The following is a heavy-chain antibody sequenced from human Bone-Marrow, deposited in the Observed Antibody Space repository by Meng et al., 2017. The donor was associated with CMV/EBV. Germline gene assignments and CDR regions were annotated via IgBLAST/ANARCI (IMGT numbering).Heavy chain of an antibody. Sequence: GGSLRLSCAASGFPFSRYRMNWVRQAPGKGLEWVSSISSSSIYIDYADSMKGRFTISRDNAKNSLYLQMNSLRAEDTAVYYCASPFEYGISYYWGQGTLVTVSS. CDR1: GFPFSRYR. CDR3: ASPFEYGISYY. J-gene: IGHJ4*02. D-gene: IGHD4-17*01. CDR2: ISSSSIYI. V-gene: IGHV3-21*01.